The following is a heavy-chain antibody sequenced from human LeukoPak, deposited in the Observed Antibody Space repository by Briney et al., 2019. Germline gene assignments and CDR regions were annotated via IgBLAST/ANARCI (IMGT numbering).Heavy chain of an antibody. V-gene: IGHV1-18*01. CDR1: GYTFTSYG. CDR2: ISSYNGNT. Sequence: GASVKVSCKASGYTFTSYGISWVRQAPGQGLEWMGWISSYNGNTNYAQKLQGRVTMSTDTSTGTAYMELRSLRSDDTAVYYCARLAAVARRDAFDIWGQGTMVTVSS. J-gene: IGHJ3*02. CDR3: ARLAAVARRDAFDI. D-gene: IGHD6-19*01.